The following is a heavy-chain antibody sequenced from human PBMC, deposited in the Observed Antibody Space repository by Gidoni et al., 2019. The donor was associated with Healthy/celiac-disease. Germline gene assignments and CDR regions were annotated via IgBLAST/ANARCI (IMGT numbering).Heavy chain of an antibody. CDR3: ARGDRGRSALGYYYGMDV. D-gene: IGHD7-27*01. V-gene: IGHV1-8*01. CDR2: MNPNRGNT. CDR1: GYTFTSSD. Sequence: HVQLMQSGAEVKKPGASVKFSCTDSGYTFTSSDINWVPQATGQGLEWMGWMNPNRGNTGYAQKVQGRVTMTRNTAISTDDMELSSLRSEDTAVYDCARGDRGRSALGYYYGMDVWGQGTTVTVSS. J-gene: IGHJ6*02.